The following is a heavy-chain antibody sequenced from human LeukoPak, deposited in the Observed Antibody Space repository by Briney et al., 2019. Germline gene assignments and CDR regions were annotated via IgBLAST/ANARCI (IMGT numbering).Heavy chain of an antibody. CDR2: ISSSGSTI. D-gene: IGHD4-23*01. V-gene: IGHV3-48*03. CDR3: ARVSTVVPSGGFDY. J-gene: IGHJ4*02. CDR1: GFTFSSYE. Sequence: PGGSLRLSCAASGFTFSSYEMNWVRQAPGKGLEWVSYISSSGSTIYYADSVKGRFTISRDNAKNSLYLQMNSLRAEDTAVYYCARVSTVVPSGGFDYWGQGTLVTVSS.